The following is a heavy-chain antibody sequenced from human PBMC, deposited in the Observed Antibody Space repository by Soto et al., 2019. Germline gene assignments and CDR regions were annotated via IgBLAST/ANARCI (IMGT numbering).Heavy chain of an antibody. V-gene: IGHV3-33*01. Sequence: GGSLRLSCAASGFTFSSYGMHWVRQAPGKGLEWVAVIWYDGSNKYYADTVKGRFTISRDNSKNTLYLKMNSLRAEDTAVYYCASRQGDYDAFDIWGQGTMVTVSS. D-gene: IGHD4-17*01. CDR3: ASRQGDYDAFDI. CDR1: GFTFSSYG. J-gene: IGHJ3*02. CDR2: IWYDGSNK.